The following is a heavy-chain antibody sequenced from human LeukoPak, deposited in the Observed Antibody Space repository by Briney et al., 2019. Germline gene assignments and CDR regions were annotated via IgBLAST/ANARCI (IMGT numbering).Heavy chain of an antibody. J-gene: IGHJ4*02. D-gene: IGHD4-17*01. CDR2: ISSSSSTI. CDR3: AREPKDDYGDYYYFDY. V-gene: IGHV3-48*01. Sequence: PGGSLRLSCAASGFTFSSYSMNWVRQAPGKGLEWVSYISSSSSTIYYADSVKGRFTISRDNAKNSLYLQMNSLRAEDTALYYCAREPKDDYGDYYYFDYWGQGTLVTVSS. CDR1: GFTFSSYS.